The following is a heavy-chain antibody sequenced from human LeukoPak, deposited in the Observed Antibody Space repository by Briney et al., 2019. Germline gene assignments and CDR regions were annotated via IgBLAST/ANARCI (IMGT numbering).Heavy chain of an antibody. CDR1: GFTFSNAW. Sequence: GGSLRLSCSASGFTFSNAWMGWVRQAPGKGLEWVGRIKSKTDGGTTDYAAPVKDRFTISRDDSKNTLYLQMNSLKAEDTAVYYCTTALYSNYNYWGQGTLVTVSS. CDR2: IKSKTDGGTT. J-gene: IGHJ4*02. V-gene: IGHV3-15*01. CDR3: TTALYSNYNY. D-gene: IGHD4-11*01.